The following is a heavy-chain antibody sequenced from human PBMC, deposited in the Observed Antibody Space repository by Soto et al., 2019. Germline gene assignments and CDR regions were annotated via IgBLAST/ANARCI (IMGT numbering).Heavy chain of an antibody. Sequence: SETLSLTCTVSGGSISSSSYYWGWIRQPPGKGLEWIGSIYYSGSTYYNPSLKSRVTISVDTSKNQFSLKLSSVTAAYTAVYYCASLRELLGGYWGQGTLVTVSS. J-gene: IGHJ4*02. V-gene: IGHV4-39*01. CDR3: ASLRELLGGY. CDR1: GGSISSSSYY. CDR2: IYYSGST. D-gene: IGHD1-26*01.